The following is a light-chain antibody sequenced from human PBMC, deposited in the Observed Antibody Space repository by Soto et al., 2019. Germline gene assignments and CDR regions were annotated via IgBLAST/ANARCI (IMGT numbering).Light chain of an antibody. CDR1: QSISNN. Sequence: IQVPQSPSSLSASVGDRVTITCRASQSISNNLNWYQQRPGKPPKLLIYTASSLQSGAPSRFSGSGSGTDFTLTISSLQPEDFATYYCQQSYSSPITFGQGTRLEIK. J-gene: IGKJ5*01. V-gene: IGKV1-39*01. CDR2: TAS. CDR3: QQSYSSPIT.